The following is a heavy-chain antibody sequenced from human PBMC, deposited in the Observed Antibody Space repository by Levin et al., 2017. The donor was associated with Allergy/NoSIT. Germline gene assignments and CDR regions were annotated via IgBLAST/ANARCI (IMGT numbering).Heavy chain of an antibody. V-gene: IGHV3-66*01. CDR3: ARGGGFLIDL. CDR1: GFAVSNNY. Sequence: GGSLRLSCAASGFAVSNNYIHWVRQAPGKGLEWVSVFNNDGGAYYADPVKGRFTMSKDNSKNTADLQMNSLRADDTAVYYCARGGGFLIDLWGQGTLVTVSS. J-gene: IGHJ5*02. D-gene: IGHD2-15*01. CDR2: FNNDGGA.